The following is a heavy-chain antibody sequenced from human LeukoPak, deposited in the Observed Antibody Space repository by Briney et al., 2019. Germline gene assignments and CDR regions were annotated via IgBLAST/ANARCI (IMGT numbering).Heavy chain of an antibody. Sequence: SETLSLTCTVSGGSISSSSYYWGWIRQPPGKGLEWIGSIYYSGSTYYNPSLKSRVTISVDTSKNQFPLKLSSVTAADTAVYYCARQRSTATNTNFDYWGQGTLVTVSS. J-gene: IGHJ4*02. CDR2: IYYSGST. CDR1: GGSISSSSYY. V-gene: IGHV4-39*01. D-gene: IGHD3-16*01. CDR3: ARQRSTATNTNFDY.